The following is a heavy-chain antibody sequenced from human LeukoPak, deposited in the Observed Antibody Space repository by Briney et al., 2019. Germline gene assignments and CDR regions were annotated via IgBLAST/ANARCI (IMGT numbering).Heavy chain of an antibody. V-gene: IGHV4-31*02. CDR2: IYYSGST. CDR3: ARGRCSGGSCYIFDY. Sequence: TWVRQHPGKGLEWIGYIYYSGSTYYNPSLKSRVTISVDTSKNQFSLKLSSVTAADTAVYYCARGRCSGGSCYIFDYWGQGTLVTVSS. J-gene: IGHJ4*02. D-gene: IGHD2-15*01.